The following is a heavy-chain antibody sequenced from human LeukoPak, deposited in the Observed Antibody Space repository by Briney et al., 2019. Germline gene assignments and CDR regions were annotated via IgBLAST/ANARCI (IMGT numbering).Heavy chain of an antibody. D-gene: IGHD3-22*01. CDR3: ARASSAGDSSGYHRYYFDY. V-gene: IGHV1-69*05. CDR1: GGTFSSYA. Sequence: TSVKVSCKASGGTFSSYAISWVRQAPGQGLEWMAGIIPIFGTANYAQKFQGRVTITTDESTSTAYMELSSLRSEDTAVYYCARASSAGDSSGYHRYYFDYWGQRTLVTVSS. J-gene: IGHJ4*02. CDR2: IIPIFGTA.